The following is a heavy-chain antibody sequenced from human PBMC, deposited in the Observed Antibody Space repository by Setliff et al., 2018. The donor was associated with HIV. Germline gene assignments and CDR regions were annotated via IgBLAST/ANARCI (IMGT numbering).Heavy chain of an antibody. CDR2: ISSSTTSI. D-gene: IGHD1-7*01. CDR3: TRDYAYDWNSVMDV. V-gene: IGHV3-21*01. J-gene: IGHJ6*03. Sequence: GGSLRLSCAASGFTFSSYSMNWVRQAPGKGLEWVSSISSSTTSIYYADSVKGRFTISRDNAKNSLYLQMNSLRAEDTAVYYCTRDYAYDWNSVMDVWGKGTTVTVSS. CDR1: GFTFSSYS.